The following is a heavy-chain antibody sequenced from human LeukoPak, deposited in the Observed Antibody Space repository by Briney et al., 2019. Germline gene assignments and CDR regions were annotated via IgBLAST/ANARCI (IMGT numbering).Heavy chain of an antibody. V-gene: IGHV4-59*01. CDR2: IYYTGST. J-gene: IGHJ4*02. CDR1: GASIRSYY. Sequence: SETLSLTCTVSGASIRSYYWSWIRQPLGRGLEWIGFIYYTGSTTYNPSLKSRVTISIDTSKSQFSLKLSSVTAADTAVYYCAKEGVNTEFDYWGQGILVTVSS. D-gene: IGHD1/OR15-1a*01. CDR3: AKEGVNTEFDY.